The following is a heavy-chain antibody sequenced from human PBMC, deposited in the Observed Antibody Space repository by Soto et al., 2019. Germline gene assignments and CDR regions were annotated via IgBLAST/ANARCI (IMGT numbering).Heavy chain of an antibody. CDR2: ISSRSDI. CDR3: ATESTEWHLAYGLDV. J-gene: IGHJ6*02. D-gene: IGHD1-26*01. Sequence: GGSLRLSCVGSGFTFSTYSINWVRQAPGKGLEWVSSISSRSDIYYADSVKGRFTISRDNAKNSVSLQMNSLRAEDTAVYYCATESTEWHLAYGLDVWGQGTTVTVSS. CDR1: GFTFSTYS. V-gene: IGHV3-21*01.